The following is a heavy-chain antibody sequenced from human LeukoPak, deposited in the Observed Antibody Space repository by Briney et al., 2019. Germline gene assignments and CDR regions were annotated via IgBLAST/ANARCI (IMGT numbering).Heavy chain of an antibody. CDR3: ARDGKSNNYYFGMDV. CDR1: GFTFSNYW. CDR2: IKQDGSEK. Sequence: GGSLRLSCAASGFTFSNYWVSWVRQAPGKGLEWVAHIKQDGSEKYYVDSVRGRFTISRDNSKNTVYLQMNSLRVEDTAVYYCARDGKSNNYYFGMDVWGQGTTVTVSS. J-gene: IGHJ6*02. V-gene: IGHV3-7*03.